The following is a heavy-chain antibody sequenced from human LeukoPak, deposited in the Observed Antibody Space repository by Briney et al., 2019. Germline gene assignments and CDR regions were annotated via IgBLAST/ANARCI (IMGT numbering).Heavy chain of an antibody. Sequence: SETLSLTCAVYGGSFSGYYWSWIRQPPGKGLEWIGEINHSGSTNYNPSLKSRVTISVDTSKNQFSLKLSSVTAADTAVYYCARGRGVDYWGQGTLVTVSS. J-gene: IGHJ4*02. CDR3: ARGRGVDY. V-gene: IGHV4-34*01. CDR2: INHSGST. D-gene: IGHD3-3*01. CDR1: GGSFSGYY.